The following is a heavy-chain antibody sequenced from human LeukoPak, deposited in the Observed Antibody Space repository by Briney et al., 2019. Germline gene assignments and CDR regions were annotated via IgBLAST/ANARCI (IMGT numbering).Heavy chain of an antibody. CDR1: GYSISSSNW. Sequence: KASETLSLTCAVSGYSISSSNWWGWIRPPPGKGLEWIGYIYYSGSTYYNPSLKSRVTMSVDTSKNQFSLKLSSVTAVDTAVYYCARTPSRGDFDYWGQGTLATVSS. V-gene: IGHV4-28*01. CDR2: IYYSGST. CDR3: ARTPSRGDFDY. J-gene: IGHJ4*02. D-gene: IGHD6-13*01.